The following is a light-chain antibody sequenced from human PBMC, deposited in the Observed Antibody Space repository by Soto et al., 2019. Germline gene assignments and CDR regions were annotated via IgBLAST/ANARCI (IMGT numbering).Light chain of an antibody. CDR2: ASS. CDR3: QQYYSYPQT. Sequence: AIRMTQSPSSLSASTGDRVTITCRASQGISSYLAWYQQKPGKAPKLLIYASSTLQSGVPSRFRGSGSGTDFTLTISCLRSEDFATYYCQQYYSYPQTFGQGTKVEIK. V-gene: IGKV1-8*01. CDR1: QGISSY. J-gene: IGKJ1*01.